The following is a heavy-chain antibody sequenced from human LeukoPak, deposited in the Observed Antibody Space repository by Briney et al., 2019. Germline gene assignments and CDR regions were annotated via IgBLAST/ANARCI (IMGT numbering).Heavy chain of an antibody. V-gene: IGHV3-53*01. CDR3: ASNHRGWPYY. J-gene: IGHJ4*02. Sequence: QPGGSLRLSCAASGFTVSSNYMSWVRQAPGKGLEWVSVIYSGGSTYYADSVKGRFTISGDNSKNTLYLQMNSLRAEDTAVYYCASNHRGWPYYWGQGTLVTVSS. D-gene: IGHD1-14*01. CDR2: IYSGGST. CDR1: GFTVSSNY.